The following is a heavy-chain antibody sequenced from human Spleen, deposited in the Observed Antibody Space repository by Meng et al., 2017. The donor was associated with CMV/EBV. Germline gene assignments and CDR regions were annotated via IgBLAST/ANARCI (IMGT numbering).Heavy chain of an antibody. J-gene: IGHJ6*02. CDR3: AGFGVAITNGLDV. Sequence: GESLKISCAASGFTFNAFSMNWVRQAPGKGLEWVSSISTTSTYIYYADSVKGRFTISRDNAKNSLYLEMNSLRVEDTAVYYCAGFGVAITNGLDVWGQGTTVTVS. CDR2: ISTTSTYI. V-gene: IGHV3-21*01. CDR1: GFTFNAFS. D-gene: IGHD3-3*01.